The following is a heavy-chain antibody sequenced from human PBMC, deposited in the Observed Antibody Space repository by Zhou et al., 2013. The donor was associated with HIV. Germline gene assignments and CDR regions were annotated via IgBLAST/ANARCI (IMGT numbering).Heavy chain of an antibody. D-gene: IGHD2-21*01. Sequence: QVQLVQSGAEVKKPGSSVKVSCKASGGTFSSYAISWVRQAPGQGLEWMGRIIPILGIANYAQKFQGRVTITADKSTSTAYMELSSLRSEDTAVYYCASMNCGGDCPGPFYYMDVWGQRGPRVTVSS. J-gene: IGHJ6*03. CDR2: IIPILGIA. V-gene: IGHV1-69*04. CDR1: GGTFSSYA. CDR3: ASMNCGGDCPGPFYYMDV.